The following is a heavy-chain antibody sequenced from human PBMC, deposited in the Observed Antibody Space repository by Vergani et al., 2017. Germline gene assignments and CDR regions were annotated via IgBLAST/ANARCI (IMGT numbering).Heavy chain of an antibody. D-gene: IGHD3-10*01. CDR3: ARIRGPYYYGSGSSIGGAFDI. V-gene: IGHV2-70*15. CDR1: GFSLSTSGMC. Sequence: QVTLRESGPALVKPTQTLTLTCTFSGFSLSTSGMCVSWIRQPPGKALEWLARIDWDDDKYYSTSLKTRLTISKDTSKNQVVLTMTNMDPVDTATYYCARIRGPYYYGSGSSIGGAFDIWGQGTMVTVSS. J-gene: IGHJ3*02. CDR2: IDWDDDK.